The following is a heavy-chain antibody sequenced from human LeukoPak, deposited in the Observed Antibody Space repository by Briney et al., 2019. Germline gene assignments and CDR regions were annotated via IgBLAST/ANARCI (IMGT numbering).Heavy chain of an antibody. V-gene: IGHV3-21*01. CDR1: GFTFSSYS. J-gene: IGHJ4*02. Sequence: GGSLRLFCAASGFTFSSYSMNWVRQAPGKGLGWVSSISSGSIYTYYADSVKGRFTISRDNAKNSLYLQMNSLRAEDTAVYYCARVGYYDSSGYYYYFDYWGQGILVTVSS. CDR3: ARVGYYDSSGYYYYFDY. D-gene: IGHD3-22*01. CDR2: ISSGSIYT.